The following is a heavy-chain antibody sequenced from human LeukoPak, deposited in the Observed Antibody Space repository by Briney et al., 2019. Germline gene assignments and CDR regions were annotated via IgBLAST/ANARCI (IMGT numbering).Heavy chain of an antibody. D-gene: IGHD5-24*01. Sequence: GGSLRLSCAVSGFTVTNNYMSWVRQAPGKGLEWVSVIYSDGSTYYANSVKGRFTISRDNAKNSLYLQMNSLRAEDTAIYYCARLDEAFDNWGQGTLVTVSS. CDR3: ARLDEAFDN. CDR1: GFTVTNNY. J-gene: IGHJ4*02. CDR2: IYSDGST. V-gene: IGHV3-53*01.